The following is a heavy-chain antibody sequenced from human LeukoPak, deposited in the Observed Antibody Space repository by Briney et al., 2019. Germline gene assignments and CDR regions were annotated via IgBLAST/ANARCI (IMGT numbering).Heavy chain of an antibody. CDR2: IYTSGST. J-gene: IGHJ4*02. Sequence: SETLSLTCTASGASISSYYWSWIRQPAGKGLEWIGLIYTSGSTNYNPSLRSGVTMSVDTSKNQFSLKLSSVTAADAAVYYCARAGVELRRALFDYWGQGTLVTVSS. D-gene: IGHD3-3*01. CDR1: GASISSYY. V-gene: IGHV4-4*07. CDR3: ARAGVELRRALFDY.